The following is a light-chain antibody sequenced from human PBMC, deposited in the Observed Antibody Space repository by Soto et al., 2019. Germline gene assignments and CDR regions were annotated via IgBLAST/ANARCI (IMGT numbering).Light chain of an antibody. CDR3: SSYAGGGGCV. Sequence: QSVLTQPPSASGSPGQSVTISCTGTSSDVGGYNYVSWYQQHPGKAPKLMISEVIKRPSGVPDRFSGSKSGNTASLTVSGLQAEDEADYYCSSYAGGGGCVFGGGTKLTVL. CDR2: EVI. J-gene: IGLJ3*02. V-gene: IGLV2-8*01. CDR1: SSDVGGYNY.